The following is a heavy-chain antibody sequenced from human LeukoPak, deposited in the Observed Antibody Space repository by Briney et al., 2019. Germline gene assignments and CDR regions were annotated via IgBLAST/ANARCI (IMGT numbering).Heavy chain of an antibody. J-gene: IGHJ4*02. CDR3: ARLEGNAFLDY. Sequence: GESLKISCKGSGYILTNYWIAWVRQMPGKGLEWMGIIYPVDSDTRYSPSFQGQATISVDKSISTAYLQWSSLKASDTAMYYCARLEGNAFLDYWGQGTLVTVSS. D-gene: IGHD2-21*01. CDR1: GYILTNYW. V-gene: IGHV5-51*01. CDR2: IYPVDSDT.